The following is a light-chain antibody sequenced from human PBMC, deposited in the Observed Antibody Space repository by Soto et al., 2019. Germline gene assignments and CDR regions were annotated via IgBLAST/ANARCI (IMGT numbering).Light chain of an antibody. J-gene: IGKJ4*01. CDR1: QSISPY. CDR2: EVS. Sequence: DIQITQSPSTMSASVGDRVPITCRASQSISPYLAWYQQKPGKDTNVLISEVSTLKSGVPSRFSGSGSGTDFTLTISSLKTEELATYYCKQANSFPLTVGGGTKGENK. V-gene: IGKV1-5*03. CDR3: KQANSFPLT.